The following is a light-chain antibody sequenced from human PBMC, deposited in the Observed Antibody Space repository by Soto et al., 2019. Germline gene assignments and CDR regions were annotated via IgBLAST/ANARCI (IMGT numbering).Light chain of an antibody. V-gene: IGKV2-28*01. CDR3: MQALQTPRYT. J-gene: IGKJ2*01. CDR1: QSLLHSNGYNY. Sequence: DIVMTQSPLSLPVTPGEPASISCRSSQSLLHSNGYNYLDCYLQKPGPSPQLLIYLGSNRSSGVPDKFSGNGSGTDFTLKISRVEAEDVGVYYCMQALQTPRYTFGQETKLEIK. CDR2: LGS.